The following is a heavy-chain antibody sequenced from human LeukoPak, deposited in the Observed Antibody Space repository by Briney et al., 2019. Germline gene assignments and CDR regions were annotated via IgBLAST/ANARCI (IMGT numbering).Heavy chain of an antibody. Sequence: PGRSLRLSCAASGFTFSSYGMHWFRQAPGKGLEWVAVISYDGSNKYYADSVKGRFTISRDNSKNTLYLQMNSLRAEDTAVYYCAKDRDWGYFDYWGQGTLVTVSS. CDR2: ISYDGSNK. D-gene: IGHD7-27*01. J-gene: IGHJ4*02. CDR1: GFTFSSYG. V-gene: IGHV3-30*18. CDR3: AKDRDWGYFDY.